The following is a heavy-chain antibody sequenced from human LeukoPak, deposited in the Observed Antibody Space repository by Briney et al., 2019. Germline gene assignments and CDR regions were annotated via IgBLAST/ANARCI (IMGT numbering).Heavy chain of an antibody. Sequence: SETLSLTCSVSGGSISGDGYHWGWIRRPPGKGLEWIGSISYSGRTYSNPSLKSRVTISVDTSKNQFSLKLSSVTAADTAVYYCARHGGGAARGLDYWGQGTLVTVSS. CDR3: ARHGGGAARGLDY. D-gene: IGHD6-6*01. V-gene: IGHV4-39*01. CDR1: GGSISGDGYH. CDR2: ISYSGRT. J-gene: IGHJ4*02.